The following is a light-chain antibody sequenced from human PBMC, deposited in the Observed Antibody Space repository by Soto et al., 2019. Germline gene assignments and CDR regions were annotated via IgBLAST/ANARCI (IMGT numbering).Light chain of an antibody. V-gene: IGLV1-51*01. CDR2: DNN. CDR3: GTWDSSLSAGV. J-gene: IGLJ3*02. CDR1: SSNIGNNY. Sequence: SVLTQPPSVSAAPGQKVTISCSGSSSNIGNNYVSWYQQLPGTAPKLLIYDNNKRPSGIPDRFSGSKSGTSATLGITGLQTGDEADYYCGTWDSSLSAGVFGGGTQRPS.